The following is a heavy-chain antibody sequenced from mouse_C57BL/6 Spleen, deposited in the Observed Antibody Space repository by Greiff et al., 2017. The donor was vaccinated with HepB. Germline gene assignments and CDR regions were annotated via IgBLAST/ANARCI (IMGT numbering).Heavy chain of an antibody. CDR2: ISDGGSYT. CDR1: GFTFSSYA. D-gene: IGHD2-5*01. CDR3: ARGEDYSNPFAC. Sequence: EVHLVESGGGLVKPGGSLKLSCAASGFTFSSYAMSWVRQTPEKRLEWVATISDGGSYTYYPDNVKGRFTISRDNAKNNLYLQMSHLKSEDTAMYYCARGEDYSNPFACWGQGTLVTVSA. V-gene: IGHV5-4*01. J-gene: IGHJ3*01.